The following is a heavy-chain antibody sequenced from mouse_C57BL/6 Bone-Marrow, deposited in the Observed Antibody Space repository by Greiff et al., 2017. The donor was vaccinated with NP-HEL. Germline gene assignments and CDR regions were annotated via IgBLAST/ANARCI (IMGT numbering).Heavy chain of an antibody. CDR1: GFTFSSYA. J-gene: IGHJ3*01. CDR3: ARGYYYGSSYGFAY. V-gene: IGHV5-4*01. CDR2: ISDGGSYT. D-gene: IGHD1-1*01. Sequence: VQLKESGGGLVKPGGSLKLSCAASGFTFSSYAMSWVRQTPEKRLEWVATISDGGSYTYYPDNVKGRFTISRDNAKNNLYLQMSHLKSEDTAMYYCARGYYYGSSYGFAYWGQGTLVTVSA.